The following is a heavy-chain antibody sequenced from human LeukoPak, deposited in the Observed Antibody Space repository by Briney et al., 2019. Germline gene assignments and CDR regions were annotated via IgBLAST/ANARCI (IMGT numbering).Heavy chain of an antibody. J-gene: IGHJ5*02. CDR2: IYYSGST. V-gene: IGHV4-31*03. Sequence: SQTLSLTCTVSGGSISSGGYSWSWIRQHPGKGLEWIGYIYYSGSTYYNPSLKSRVTISVDTSKNQFSLKLSSVTAADTAVYYCAGWGGGRFLVKTKNWFDPWGQGTLVTVSS. D-gene: IGHD3-3*01. CDR3: AGWGGGRFLVKTKNWFDP. CDR1: GGSISSGGYS.